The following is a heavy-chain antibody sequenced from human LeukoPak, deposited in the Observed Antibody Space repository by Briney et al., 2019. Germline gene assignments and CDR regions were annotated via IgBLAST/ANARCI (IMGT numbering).Heavy chain of an antibody. CDR3: TRSRADLDY. CDR2: TYYRSKWNS. D-gene: IGHD3/OR15-3a*01. CDR1: GDGVSSKSAA. J-gene: IGHJ4*02. V-gene: IGHV6-1*01. Sequence: SSQTLALTGAISGDGVSSKSAAWNWMRQSPSRGLEWLGRTYYRSKWNSDYAVSVKSRITIHPDTSKNQVSLQLKSVTPEDTAVYYCTRSRADLDYWGQGTLVIVSS.